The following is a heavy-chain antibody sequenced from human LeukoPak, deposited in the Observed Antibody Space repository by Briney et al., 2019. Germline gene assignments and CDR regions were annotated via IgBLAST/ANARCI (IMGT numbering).Heavy chain of an antibody. J-gene: IGHJ6*02. CDR3: ARDPEYVLRFLEWLPGVYGMDV. CDR2: ISSSSSYI. CDR1: GFTFSSYS. V-gene: IGHV3-21*01. D-gene: IGHD3-3*01. Sequence: PGRSLRLSCAASGFTFSSYSMNWVRQAPGKGLEWVSSISSSSSYIYYADSVKGRFTISRDNAKNSLYLQMNSLRAEDTAVYYCARDPEYVLRFLEWLPGVYGMDVWGQGTTVTVSS.